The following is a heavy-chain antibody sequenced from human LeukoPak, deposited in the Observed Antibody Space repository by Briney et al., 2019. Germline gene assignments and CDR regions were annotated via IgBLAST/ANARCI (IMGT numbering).Heavy chain of an antibody. J-gene: IGHJ6*03. V-gene: IGHV1-8*01. Sequence: AASVKVSCKASGYTFTSYDINWVRQATGQGLEWMGWMNPNSGNTGYAQKFQGRVTMTRNTSISTAYMELSSLRSEDTAVYYCARRRAGTVERWYYMDVWGKGTTVTVSS. D-gene: IGHD6-13*01. CDR3: ARRRAGTVERWYYMDV. CDR1: GYTFTSYD. CDR2: MNPNSGNT.